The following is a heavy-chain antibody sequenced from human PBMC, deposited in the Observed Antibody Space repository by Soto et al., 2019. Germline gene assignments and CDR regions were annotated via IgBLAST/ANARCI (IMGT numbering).Heavy chain of an antibody. CDR3: AKYSLGFGEVIVPYYFDY. D-gene: IGHD3-16*02. J-gene: IGHJ4*02. CDR1: GFTFSSYA. Sequence: EVQLLESGGGLVQPGGSLRLSCAASGFTFSSYAMSWVRQAPGKGLEWVSAISGSGGSTYYADSVKGRFTISRDNSKNTLYLQMNSLRAEDTAVYYCAKYSLGFGEVIVPYYFDYWGQGTLVTVSS. CDR2: ISGSGGST. V-gene: IGHV3-23*01.